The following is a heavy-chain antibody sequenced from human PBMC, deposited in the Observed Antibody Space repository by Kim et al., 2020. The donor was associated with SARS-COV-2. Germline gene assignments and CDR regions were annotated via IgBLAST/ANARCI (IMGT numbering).Heavy chain of an antibody. CDR3: ARGEAYCGGDCYSGIDY. D-gene: IGHD2-21*02. CDR2: INSDGSST. V-gene: IGHV3-74*01. J-gene: IGHJ4*02. CDR1: GFTFSSYW. Sequence: GGSLRLSCAASGFTFSSYWRHWVRQAPGKGLVWVSRINSDGSSTSYADSVKGRFTISRDNAKNTLYLQMNSLRAEDTAVYYCARGEAYCGGDCYSGIDYWGQGTLVTVSS.